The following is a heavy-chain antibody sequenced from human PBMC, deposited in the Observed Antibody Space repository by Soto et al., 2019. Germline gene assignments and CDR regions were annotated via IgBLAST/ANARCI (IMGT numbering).Heavy chain of an antibody. CDR1: GGTFSTSC. CDR2: FVPLLGTP. D-gene: IGHD6-19*01. J-gene: IGHJ4*02. CDR3: AREFSSGWAGY. V-gene: IGHV1-69*01. Sequence: QVHLVQSGADFKKPGSSVTLSCKASGGTFSTSCIYRVRQDPGQGLEWVGRFVPLLGTPTYAQRFQCRVTITADESTSTAYMELSSLRSEDTDVYYCAREFSSGWAGYWGQGNLVAVSS.